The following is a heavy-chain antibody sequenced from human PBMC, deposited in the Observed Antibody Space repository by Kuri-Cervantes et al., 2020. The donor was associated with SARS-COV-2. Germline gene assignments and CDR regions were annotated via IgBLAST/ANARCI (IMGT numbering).Heavy chain of an antibody. CDR3: AKDKFMYYDSSGYYDY. Sequence: GESLKFSCVASGFTFSSYAMSWVRQAPGKGLEWVSSISGSGGSTYYADSVEGLFTISRDNSKNTLYLQMNRLRAEDTAVYYCAKDKFMYYDSSGYYDYWGQRALVTVSS. CDR2: ISGSGGST. V-gene: IGHV3-23*01. CDR1: GFTFSSYA. D-gene: IGHD3-22*01. J-gene: IGHJ4*02.